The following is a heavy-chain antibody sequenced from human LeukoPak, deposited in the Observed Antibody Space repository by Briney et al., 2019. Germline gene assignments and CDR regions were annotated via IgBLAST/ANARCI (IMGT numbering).Heavy chain of an antibody. CDR1: TYTFTVYY. CDR3: ARGIRGGDSGYSPIQY. V-gene: IGHV1-2*02. Sequence: ASVKVSCKTSTYTFTVYYIHGVRQAPGQGREWMGWINPNSDGTNYAQKFQGRVTMTRDTSIRTAYMELSSLRSDDTAVYYCARGIRGGDSGYSPIQYWDQGTLVTVSS. CDR2: INPNSDGT. D-gene: IGHD3-22*01. J-gene: IGHJ4*02.